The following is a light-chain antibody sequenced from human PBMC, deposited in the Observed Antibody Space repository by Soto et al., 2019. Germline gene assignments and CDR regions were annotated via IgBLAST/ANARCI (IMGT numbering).Light chain of an antibody. V-gene: IGKV1-5*01. J-gene: IGKJ1*01. Sequence: DIRMTQSPPALSAAVGDTVTISCRASQNIDNWVAWYQQKPGTAPKILIFDASILQSGVPSRFSGSGSGTEFTLTISSLQADDYANYYCQQYNYLWTFGQGTKVDIK. CDR3: QQYNYLWT. CDR2: DAS. CDR1: QNIDNW.